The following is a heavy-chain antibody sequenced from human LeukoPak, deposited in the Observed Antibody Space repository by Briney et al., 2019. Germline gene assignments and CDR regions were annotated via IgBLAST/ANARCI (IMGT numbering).Heavy chain of an antibody. V-gene: IGHV3-30*18. D-gene: IGHD3-22*01. CDR3: AKEDVVVITIRYFQH. CDR2: ISYDGSNK. Sequence: GGSLRLSCAASGFTFSSYGMHWVRQAPGKGLEWVAVISYDGSNKYYADSVKGRFTISRDNSKNTLYPQMNSLRTEDTAIYYCAKEDVVVITIRYFQHWGQGTLVTVSS. CDR1: GFTFSSYG. J-gene: IGHJ1*01.